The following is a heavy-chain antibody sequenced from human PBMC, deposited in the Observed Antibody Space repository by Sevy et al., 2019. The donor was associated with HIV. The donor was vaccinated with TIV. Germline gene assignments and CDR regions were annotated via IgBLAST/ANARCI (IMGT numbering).Heavy chain of an antibody. CDR3: AREKGSIAARTGAYYYGMDV. CDR2: IYYSGST. D-gene: IGHD6-6*01. CDR1: GGSISSYY. Sequence: SQTLSLTCTVSGGSISSYYWSWIRQPPGKGLEWIGYIYYSGSTNYNPSLKSRVTISVDTSKNQFSLKLSSVTAAETAVYYCAREKGSIAARTGAYYYGMDVWGQGTTVTVSS. V-gene: IGHV4-59*01. J-gene: IGHJ6*02.